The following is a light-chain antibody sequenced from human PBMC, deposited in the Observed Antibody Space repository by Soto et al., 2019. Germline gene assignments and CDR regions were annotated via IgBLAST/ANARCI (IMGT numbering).Light chain of an antibody. CDR1: SSNIGAGYD. V-gene: IGLV1-40*01. J-gene: IGLJ2*01. CDR3: QSYDSSLSAVV. Sequence: QSVLTQPPSVSGAPGQRVTISCTGSSSNIGAGYDVHWYQQLPGTAPKLLIYGNSNRPSGVPDRSSGSKSGTSASLAITGLQAEDEAYDYCQSYDSSLSAVVFGGGTKLTVL. CDR2: GNS.